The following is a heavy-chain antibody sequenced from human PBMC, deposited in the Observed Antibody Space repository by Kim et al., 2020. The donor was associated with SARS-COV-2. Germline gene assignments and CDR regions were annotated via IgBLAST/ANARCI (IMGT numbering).Heavy chain of an antibody. CDR2: INPSGGST. Sequence: ASVKVSCKASGYTFTSYYMHWVRQAPGQGLEWMGIINPSGGSTSYAQKFQGRVTMTRDTSTSTVYMELSSLRSEDTAVYYCASEGSGSYYANYYYGMDVWGQGTTVTVSS. J-gene: IGHJ6*02. D-gene: IGHD1-26*01. V-gene: IGHV1-46*01. CDR3: ASEGSGSYYANYYYGMDV. CDR1: GYTFTSYY.